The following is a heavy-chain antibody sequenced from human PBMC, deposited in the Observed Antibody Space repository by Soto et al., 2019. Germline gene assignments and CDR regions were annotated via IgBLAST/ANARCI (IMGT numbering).Heavy chain of an antibody. CDR3: ARDVGGYSYYVQEDY. Sequence: HVQLVQSGAEVKKPGSSVKVSCKASGGTFSSYTICWVRQAPGQGLEWMGRIIPILGIANYAQKFQGRVTITADKSTSTAYMELSSLRSEDTAVYYCARDVGGYSYYVQEDYWGQGTLVTVSS. CDR2: IIPILGIA. J-gene: IGHJ4*02. CDR1: GGTFSSYT. D-gene: IGHD5-12*01. V-gene: IGHV1-69*08.